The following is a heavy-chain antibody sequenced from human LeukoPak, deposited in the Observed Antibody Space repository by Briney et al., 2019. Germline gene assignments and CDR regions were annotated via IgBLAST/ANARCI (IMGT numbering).Heavy chain of an antibody. V-gene: IGHV1-18*01. CDR3: ARAWIGVRGVPSA. D-gene: IGHD3-10*01. Sequence: ASVKVSCKASGYTFTTYGISWVRQAPGQGLEWMGWVSGNNGNTNYAQKLQGRVTMTTDTSTNTAYMGLRSLRSDDTAVYYCARAWIGVRGVPSAWGQGTLVTVSS. CDR2: VSGNNGNT. J-gene: IGHJ5*02. CDR1: GYTFTTYG.